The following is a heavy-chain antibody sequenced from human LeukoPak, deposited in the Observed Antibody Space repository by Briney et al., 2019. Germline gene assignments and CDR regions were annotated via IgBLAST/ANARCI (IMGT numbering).Heavy chain of an antibody. V-gene: IGHV3-53*01. CDR2: LYSGGST. J-gene: IGHJ5*02. CDR3: ARLPCSSSWSTCGS. Sequence: GGSLRLSCAASGFTVSSNYMSWVRQAPGKGLEWVSVLYSGGSTYYADSVKGRFTISRDKSKNTLYLQMDSLRAEDTAVYYCARLPCSSSWSTCGSWGQGTLVTVPS. CDR1: GFTVSSNY. D-gene: IGHD6-13*01.